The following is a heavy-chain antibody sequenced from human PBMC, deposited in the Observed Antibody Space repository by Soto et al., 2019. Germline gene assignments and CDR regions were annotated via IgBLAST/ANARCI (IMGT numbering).Heavy chain of an antibody. D-gene: IGHD1-1*01. J-gene: IGHJ6*02. V-gene: IGHV4-59*08. CDR3: AGEGTWSGYYYYGMDV. CDR1: GGSISSYY. CDR2: IYYSGST. Sequence: SETLSLTCTVSGGSISSYYWSWIRQPPGKGLEWIGYIYYSGSTNYNPSLKSRVTISVDTSKNQFSLKLSSVTAADTAVYYCAGEGTWSGYYYYGMDVWGQGTTVTVSS.